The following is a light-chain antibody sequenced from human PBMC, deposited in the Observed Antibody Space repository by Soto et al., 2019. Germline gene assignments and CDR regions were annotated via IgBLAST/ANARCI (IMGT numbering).Light chain of an antibody. CDR2: DVS. J-gene: IGLJ1*01. CDR3: SSYTTSSVYV. Sequence: QSALTQPASVSGSPGQSITISCTGTSSDVGAYNYVSWYQQLPGKVPKLMIYDVSNRPSGVSSRFSGSKSGNTASLTISGLQAEDEADYYCSSYTTSSVYVFATGTKVTV. V-gene: IGLV2-14*01. CDR1: SSDVGAYNY.